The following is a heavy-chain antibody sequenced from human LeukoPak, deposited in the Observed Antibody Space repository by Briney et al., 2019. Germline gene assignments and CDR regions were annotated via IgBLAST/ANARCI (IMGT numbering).Heavy chain of an antibody. CDR1: GFTFSSYA. Sequence: GGSLRLSCAASGFTFSSYAMHWVRQAPGKGLEWVAVISYDGSNKYYADSVKGRFTISRDNSKNTLYLQMNSLRAEDTAVYYCARDRISGYDPYYYYYMDVWGKGTTVTVSS. V-gene: IGHV3-30*04. J-gene: IGHJ6*03. D-gene: IGHD5-12*01. CDR3: ARDRISGYDPYYYYYMDV. CDR2: ISYDGSNK.